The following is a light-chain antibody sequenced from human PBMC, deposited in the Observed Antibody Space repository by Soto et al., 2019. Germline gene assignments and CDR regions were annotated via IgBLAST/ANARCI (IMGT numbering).Light chain of an antibody. J-gene: IGLJ1*01. CDR3: SSYTSSSTLPYV. Sequence: QSALTQPASVSGSPGQSITISCTGTSSDVGGYNYVSWYQQHPGKAPKLMIYEVSNRPSGVSIRFSGSKSGNTASLTISGLQAEDEADYYCSSYTSSSTLPYVFGTGTQLTVL. V-gene: IGLV2-14*01. CDR2: EVS. CDR1: SSDVGGYNY.